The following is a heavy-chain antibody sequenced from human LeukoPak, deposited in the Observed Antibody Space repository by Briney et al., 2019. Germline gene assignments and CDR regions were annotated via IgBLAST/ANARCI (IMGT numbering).Heavy chain of an antibody. CDR1: GGSISSSSYS. J-gene: IGHJ4*02. CDR3: AGTAYYYGSGSYYNIY. D-gene: IGHD3-10*01. CDR2: IYYSGST. Sequence: PSETLSLTCTVSGGSISSSSYSWGWIRQPPGTGLEWIGSIYYSGSTYYNPSLKSRVTISVDTSKNQFSLKLSSVTAADTAVYYCAGTAYYYGSGSYYNIYWGQGTLVTVSS. V-gene: IGHV4-39*01.